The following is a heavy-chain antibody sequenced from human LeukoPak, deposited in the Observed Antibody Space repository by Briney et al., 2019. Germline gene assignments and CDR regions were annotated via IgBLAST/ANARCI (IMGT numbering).Heavy chain of an antibody. V-gene: IGHV3-23*01. D-gene: IGHD6-13*01. CDR3: AKGGYSSSWYGFDY. CDR2: VSGSGGST. J-gene: IGHJ4*02. Sequence: GGSLRLSCAASGFTFSSYAMSWVRQAPGKGLEWVSAVSGSGGSTYSADSVKGRFTISRDNSKNTLSLQMNSLRAEDTAVYYCAKGGYSSSWYGFDYWGQGTLVTVSS. CDR1: GFTFSSYA.